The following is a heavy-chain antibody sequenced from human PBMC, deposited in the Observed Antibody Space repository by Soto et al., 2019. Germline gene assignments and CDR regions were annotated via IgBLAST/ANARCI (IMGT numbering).Heavy chain of an antibody. D-gene: IGHD4-17*01. CDR1: GFTFSSYW. J-gene: IGHJ3*02. CDR2: IKQDGSEK. Sequence: GGSLRLSCAASGFTFSSYWMSWVRQAPGKGLEWVANIKQDGSEKYYVDSVKGRFTISRDNAKNSLYLPMNSLRAEDTAVYYCARGTTVTTGAFDIWGQGTMVTVSS. CDR3: ARGTTVTTGAFDI. V-gene: IGHV3-7*01.